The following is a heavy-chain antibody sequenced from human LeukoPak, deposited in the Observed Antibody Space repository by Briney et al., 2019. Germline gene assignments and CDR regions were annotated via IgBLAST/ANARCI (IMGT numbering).Heavy chain of an antibody. Sequence: GGSLRLSCAASGFTFSNFAIHWVRQAPGKGLEFVSGIRSTGDSTYYANSAKGRFTISRDNSKNTLYLQMVSLRAEDMAVYYCARVRLRPGAYMDVWGKGTTVTVSS. D-gene: IGHD4/OR15-4a*01. V-gene: IGHV3-64*01. CDR1: GFTFSNFA. CDR3: ARVRLRPGAYMDV. CDR2: IRSTGDST. J-gene: IGHJ6*03.